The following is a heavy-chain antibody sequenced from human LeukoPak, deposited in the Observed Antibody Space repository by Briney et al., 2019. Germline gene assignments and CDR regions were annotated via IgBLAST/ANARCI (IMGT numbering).Heavy chain of an antibody. CDR3: ARDYGAYDAFDI. CDR1: GGSISSGGYS. Sequence: SETQSLTCAVSGGSISSGGYSWSWIRQPPGKGLEWIGYIYHSGSTYYNPSLKSRVTISVGRSKNQFSLKLSSVTAADTAVYYCARDYGAYDAFDIWGQGTMVTVSS. J-gene: IGHJ3*02. CDR2: IYHSGST. V-gene: IGHV4-30-2*01. D-gene: IGHD4-17*01.